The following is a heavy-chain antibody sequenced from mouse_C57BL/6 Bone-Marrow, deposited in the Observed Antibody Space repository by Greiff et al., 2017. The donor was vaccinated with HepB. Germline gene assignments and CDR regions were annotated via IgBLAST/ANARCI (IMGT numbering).Heavy chain of an antibody. CDR3: ARDYYGSSYVDYFDY. J-gene: IGHJ2*01. Sequence: QVQLQQSGPELVKPGASVKIPCKASGYAFSSSWMNWVKQRPGKGLEWIGRIYPGDGDTNYNGKFKGKATLTADKSSSTAYMQLSSLTSEDSAVYFCARDYYGSSYVDYFDYWGQGTTLTVSS. V-gene: IGHV1-82*01. CDR2: IYPGDGDT. CDR1: GYAFSSSW. D-gene: IGHD1-1*01.